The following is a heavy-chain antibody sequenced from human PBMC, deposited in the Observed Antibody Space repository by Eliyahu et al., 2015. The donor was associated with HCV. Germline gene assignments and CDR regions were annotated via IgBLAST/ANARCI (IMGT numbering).Heavy chain of an antibody. V-gene: IGHV3-30-3*01. CDR2: ISHDGSNK. J-gene: IGHJ4*02. CDR3: TRGGCSGGACSFGSNDDY. CDR1: GFTFXNFY. Sequence: QVQLVESGGGVVQPGRSLXLXCAASGFTFXNFYIHWVRQAPGKGLEWVAVISHDGSNKYYADSVKGRFTISRDNSKNTLFLQMNSLRVEDTALYYCTRGGCSGGACSFGSNDDYWGQGTLVTVSS. D-gene: IGHD2-15*01.